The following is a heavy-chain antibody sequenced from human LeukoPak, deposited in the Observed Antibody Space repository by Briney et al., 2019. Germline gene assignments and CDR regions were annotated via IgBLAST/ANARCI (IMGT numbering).Heavy chain of an antibody. CDR3: ARSRVRGALADF. V-gene: IGHV4-4*07. D-gene: IGHD3-10*01. CDR2: IYTSGST. J-gene: IGHJ4*02. CDR1: GGSISSYY. Sequence: SETLSLTCTVSGGSISSYYWSWIRQPAGKGLEWIRRIYTSGSTNYNPSLKSRVTMSVDTSKNQFSLKLSSVTAADTAVYYCARSRVRGALADFWGQGTLVTVSS.